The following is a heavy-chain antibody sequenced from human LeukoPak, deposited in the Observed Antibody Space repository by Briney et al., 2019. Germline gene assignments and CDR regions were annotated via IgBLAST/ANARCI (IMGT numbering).Heavy chain of an antibody. D-gene: IGHD6-19*01. CDR1: GYSFTVYS. V-gene: IGHV1-2*02. CDR2: INPNSGGT. CDR3: ARDAIAVAGLGGY. J-gene: IGHJ4*02. Sequence: ASVKVSCKTSGYSFTVYSMHWVRQAPGQGLEWMGWINPNSGGTNYAQKFQDRVTMTRDTSISTAYMELNSLTFDDTAVYYCARDAIAVAGLGGYWGQGTLVTVSS.